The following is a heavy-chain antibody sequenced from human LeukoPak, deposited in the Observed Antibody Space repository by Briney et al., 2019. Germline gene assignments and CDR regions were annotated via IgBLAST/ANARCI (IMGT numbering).Heavy chain of an antibody. V-gene: IGHV4-4*07. Sequence: TSETLSLTCTVSGGSISGHYWSWIRQPAGKGLEHIGRIYSSGSTNYNPSLKSRVTMSVDTSKNQFSLKLSSVSAADTAVYYRARAPFRSNWYVTDWGQGTLVTVSS. J-gene: IGHJ4*02. CDR3: ARAPFRSNWYVTD. CDR1: GGSISGHY. CDR2: IYSSGST. D-gene: IGHD6-13*01.